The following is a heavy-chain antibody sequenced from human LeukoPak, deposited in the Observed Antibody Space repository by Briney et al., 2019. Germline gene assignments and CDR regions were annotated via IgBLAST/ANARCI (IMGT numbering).Heavy chain of an antibody. J-gene: IGHJ4*02. CDR3: AKGDCVSTSCPFDY. CDR2: ISGSGDST. CDR1: GFTFSSYA. Sequence: GGSLRLSCAASGFTFSSYAMSSVRQAPGKGLEWVSAISGSGDSTYYADSVKGRFTISRDNSKNTLYLQMNSLRAEDTALYYCAKGDCVSTSCPFDYWGEGSLVTVSS. V-gene: IGHV3-23*01. D-gene: IGHD2-2*01.